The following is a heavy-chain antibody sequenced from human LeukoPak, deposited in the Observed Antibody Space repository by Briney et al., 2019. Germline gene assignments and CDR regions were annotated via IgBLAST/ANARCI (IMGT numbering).Heavy chain of an antibody. Sequence: ASVKVSCKASGYTFTGYYMHWVRQAPGQGLEWMGWINPNSGGTNYAQKFQGRVTMTRDTSISTAYMELSRLRSDDTAAYYCACLEALGYYYMDVWGKGTTVTVSS. CDR1: GYTFTGYY. V-gene: IGHV1-2*02. J-gene: IGHJ6*03. CDR2: INPNSGGT. D-gene: IGHD5/OR15-5a*01. CDR3: ACLEALGYYYMDV.